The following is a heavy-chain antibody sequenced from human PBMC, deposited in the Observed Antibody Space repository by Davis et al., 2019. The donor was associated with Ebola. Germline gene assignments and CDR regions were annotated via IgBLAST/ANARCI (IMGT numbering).Heavy chain of an antibody. D-gene: IGHD4-23*01. CDR1: GFTFGDYA. CDR3: ARQTTVAWFDP. V-gene: IGHV3-33*01. J-gene: IGHJ5*02. CDR2: IWYDGSNK. Sequence: GGSLRLSCTASGFTFGDYAMSWVRQAPGKGLEWVAVIWYDGSNKYYADSVKGRFTISRDNSKNTLYLQMNSLRAEDTAVYYCARQTTVAWFDPWGQGTLVTVSS.